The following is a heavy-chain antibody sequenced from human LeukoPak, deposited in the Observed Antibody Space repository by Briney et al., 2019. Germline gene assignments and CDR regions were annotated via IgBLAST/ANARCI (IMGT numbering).Heavy chain of an antibody. CDR2: ITGSGGGI. Sequence: GGSLRLSCAASGFTFSSYAMTWVRQAPGKGLEWVSLITGSGGGIYYADSVKGRLTISRDNSKNTLYLQMSSLRADDTAVYYCAKGTSVTPIRYFDSWGQGTQVTVSS. V-gene: IGHV3-23*01. D-gene: IGHD2-21*02. CDR3: AKGTSVTPIRYFDS. CDR1: GFTFSSYA. J-gene: IGHJ4*02.